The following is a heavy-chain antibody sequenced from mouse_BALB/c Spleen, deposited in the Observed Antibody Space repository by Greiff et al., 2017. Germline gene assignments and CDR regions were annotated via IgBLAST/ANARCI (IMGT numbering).Heavy chain of an antibody. CDR3: AREITTGFDY. V-gene: IGHV5-17*02. J-gene: IGHJ2*01. D-gene: IGHD2-4*01. CDR2: ISSGSSTI. Sequence: EVQLVESGGGLVQPGGSRKLSCAASGFTFSSFGMHWVRQAPEKGLEWVAYISSGSSTIYYADTVKGRFTISRDNPKNTLFLQMTSLRSEDTAMYCCAREITTGFDYWGQGTTLTVSS. CDR1: GFTFSSFG.